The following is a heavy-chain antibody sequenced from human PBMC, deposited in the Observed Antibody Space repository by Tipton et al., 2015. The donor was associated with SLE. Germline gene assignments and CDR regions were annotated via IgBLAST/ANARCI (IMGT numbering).Heavy chain of an antibody. CDR1: GGSISSSSFY. V-gene: IGHV4-39*07. J-gene: IGHJ4*02. Sequence: TLSLTCTVSGGSISSSSFYWGWIRQPPGKGLEWIGSFYYGKSTFYNPSLKSRVTISVDTSTNRLSLKMRSVTAADAAVYFCARGYCSDGVCYGFGFFDYWGQGNLVTVSS. D-gene: IGHD2-8*01. CDR3: ARGYCSDGVCYGFGFFDY. CDR2: FYYGKST.